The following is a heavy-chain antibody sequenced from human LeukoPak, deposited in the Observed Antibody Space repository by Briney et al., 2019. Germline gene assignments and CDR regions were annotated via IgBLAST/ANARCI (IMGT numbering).Heavy chain of an antibody. V-gene: IGHV1-18*01. Sequence: ASVKVSCKASGYTSTSYGISWVRQAPGQGLEWMGWISAYNGNTNYAQKLQGRVTMTTDTSTSTAYMELRSLRSDDTAVYYCARDGNSYNSGGYYSRFAPWGQETLVTVPS. D-gene: IGHD3-22*01. CDR1: GYTSTSYG. J-gene: IGHJ5*02. CDR3: ARDGNSYNSGGYYSRFAP. CDR2: ISAYNGNT.